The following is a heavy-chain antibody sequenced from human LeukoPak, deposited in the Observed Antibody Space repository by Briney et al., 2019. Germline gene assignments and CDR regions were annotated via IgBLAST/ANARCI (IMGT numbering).Heavy chain of an antibody. CDR1: GFTFSSYG. D-gene: IGHD2-2*02. V-gene: IGHV3-33*01. CDR2: IWYDGSNK. CDR3: AREGGPNTCFDY. Sequence: GGSLRLSCAASGFTFSSYGMHWVRQAPGKGLEWVAVIWYDGSNKYYADSVKGRFTISRDDSKNTLYLQMSSLRVGDTAVYYCAREGGPNTCFDYWGQGTLVTVSS. J-gene: IGHJ4*02.